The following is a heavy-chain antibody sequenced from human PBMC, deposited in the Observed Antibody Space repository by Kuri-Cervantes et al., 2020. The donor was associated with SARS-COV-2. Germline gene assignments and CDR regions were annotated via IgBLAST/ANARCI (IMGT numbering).Heavy chain of an antibody. CDR1: GYTFSDYY. V-gene: IGHV1-2*04. CDR2: INPNSGGT. D-gene: IGHD3-10*01. J-gene: IGHJ6*02. Sequence: ASVKVSCKASGYTFSDYYMYWVRQAPGQGLEWMGWINPNSGGTNYAQKFQGWITMTRDTSISTAYMELSRLRSDDTAVYYCARGMVRGLIQYYYYGMDVCDQGTTVTVSS. CDR3: ARGMVRGLIQYYYYGMDV.